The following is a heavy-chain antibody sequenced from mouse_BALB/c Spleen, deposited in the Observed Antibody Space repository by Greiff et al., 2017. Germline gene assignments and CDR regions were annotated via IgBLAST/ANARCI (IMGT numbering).Heavy chain of an antibody. CDR2: ISSGGSYT. D-gene: IGHD2-1*01. Sequence: EVQVVESGGGLVKPGGSLKLSCAASGFTFSSYTMSWVRQTPEKRLEWVATISSGGSYTYYPDSVKGRFTISRDNAKNTLYLQMSSLRSEDTAMYYCARSGNGNYAMDYWGQGTSVTVSS. CDR3: ARSGNGNYAMDY. CDR1: GFTFSSYT. V-gene: IGHV5-9-3*01. J-gene: IGHJ4*01.